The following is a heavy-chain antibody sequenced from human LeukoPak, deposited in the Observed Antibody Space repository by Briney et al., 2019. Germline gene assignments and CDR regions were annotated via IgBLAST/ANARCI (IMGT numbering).Heavy chain of an antibody. CDR1: GFTFGSYA. J-gene: IGHJ3*02. CDR2: ISGSGGST. V-gene: IGHV3-23*01. CDR3: AKPIASRRAFDI. Sequence: GRSLRLSCAASGFTFGSYAMSWVRQAPGKGLKWVSAISGSGGSTYYADSVKGRFTISRENSKNTMYVQMNSLRAEDTAVYDCAKPIASRRAFDIWGQGTMVTVSS. D-gene: IGHD1-26*01.